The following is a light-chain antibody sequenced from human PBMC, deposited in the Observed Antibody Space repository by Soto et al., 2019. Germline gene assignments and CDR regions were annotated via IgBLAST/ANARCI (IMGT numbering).Light chain of an antibody. J-gene: IGLJ1*01. Sequence: QSVPTQPPSVSVALGQRVTISCTESNSNIGAGSDVHWYQQLPGTASKLLIYGNSNRPPGDPARFSGSKSGTSAYLTITGFMAVGEAAYVCQSYGYGLSGDVYRPGTKVNV. CDR1: NSNIGAGSD. V-gene: IGLV1-40*01. CDR2: GNS. CDR3: QSYGYGLSGDV.